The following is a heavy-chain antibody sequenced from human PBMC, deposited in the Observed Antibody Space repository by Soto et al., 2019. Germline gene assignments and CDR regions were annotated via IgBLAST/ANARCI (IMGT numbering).Heavy chain of an antibody. D-gene: IGHD4-17*01. J-gene: IGHJ2*01. Sequence: EVQLVESGGGLIQPGGSLRLSCAASGFTVTNKYMTWVRQAPGKGLEWVSVIYSGGSTSYADSVKGRFTISRDNSKDILYVQINSLRAEDTAVYYCARVDYGDYGWYFDLWGRGTLVTVSS. V-gene: IGHV3-53*01. CDR2: IYSGGST. CDR3: ARVDYGDYGWYFDL. CDR1: GFTVTNKY.